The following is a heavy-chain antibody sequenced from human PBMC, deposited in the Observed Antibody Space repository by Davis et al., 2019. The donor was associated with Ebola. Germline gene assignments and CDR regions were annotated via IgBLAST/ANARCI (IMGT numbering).Heavy chain of an antibody. CDR1: GGFITSSNY. J-gene: IGHJ3*02. V-gene: IGHV4-39*01. CDR2: IYYSGNT. CDR3: ARRADAFDI. Sequence: SETLSLTCSVSGGFITSSNYWGWIRQPPGKGLEWIGSIYYSGNTYYKLSLKSRVTISVDTSKNQFSLKLISVTAADTAVYYCARRADAFDIWGQGTMVTVSS.